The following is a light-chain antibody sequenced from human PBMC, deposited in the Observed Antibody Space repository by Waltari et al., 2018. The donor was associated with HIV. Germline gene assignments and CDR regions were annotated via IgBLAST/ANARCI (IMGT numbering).Light chain of an antibody. CDR2: YAS. CDR3: HQSSGLPRT. V-gene: IGKV6-21*01. CDR1: QSIGSS. Sequence: EIVLTQSPDFQSVTPKEKVTITCRASQSIGSSLQWYQQQPGQSPKLLIKYASQTFSGVPSRFSGSKSGTEFTLTISSLEPGDAATYFCHQSSGLPRTFGQGTKVEI. J-gene: IGKJ1*01.